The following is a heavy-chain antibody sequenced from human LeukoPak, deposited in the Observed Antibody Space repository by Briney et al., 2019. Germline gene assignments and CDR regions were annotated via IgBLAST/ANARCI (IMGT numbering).Heavy chain of an antibody. CDR1: GGSFSGYY. CDR2: INHSGST. D-gene: IGHD1-1*01. V-gene: IGHV4-34*01. J-gene: IGHJ4*02. CDR3: AGVGRTYADFDY. Sequence: PSETLSLTCAVYGGSFSGYYWSWIRQPPGKGLEWIGEINHSGSTNYNPSLKSRVTTSVDTSKNQFSLKLSSVTAADTAVYYCAGVGRTYADFDYWGQGTLVTAS.